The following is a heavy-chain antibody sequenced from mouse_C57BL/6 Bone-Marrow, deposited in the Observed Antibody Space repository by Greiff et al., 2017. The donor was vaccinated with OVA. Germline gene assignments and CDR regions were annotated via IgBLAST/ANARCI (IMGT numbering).Heavy chain of an antibody. J-gene: IGHJ2*01. V-gene: IGHV1-82*01. Sequence: QVQLQQSGPELVKPGASVKISCKASGYAFSSSWMNWVKQRPGKGLEWIGRIYPGDGDTNYNGKFKGKATLTADKSSSTAYMQLSSLTSEDSAVYFCARWRLRRRGGCDYWGQGTTLTVSS. CDR3: ARWRLRRRGGCDY. CDR1: GYAFSSSW. CDR2: IYPGDGDT. D-gene: IGHD2-2*01.